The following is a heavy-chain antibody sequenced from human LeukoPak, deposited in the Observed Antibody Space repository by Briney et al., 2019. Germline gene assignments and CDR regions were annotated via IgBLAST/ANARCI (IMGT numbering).Heavy chain of an antibody. CDR2: IYYSGST. CDR1: GGSISSGDYY. CDR3: ARTFSGYNFWSGYSTENNWFDP. Sequence: SETLSLTCTVSGGSISSGDYYWSWIRQPPGKGLEWIGYIYYSGSTYYNPSLKSRVTISVDTSKNQFSLKLSSVTAADTAVYYCARTFSGYNFWSGYSTENNWFDPWGQGTLVTVSS. V-gene: IGHV4-30-4*08. D-gene: IGHD3-3*01. J-gene: IGHJ5*02.